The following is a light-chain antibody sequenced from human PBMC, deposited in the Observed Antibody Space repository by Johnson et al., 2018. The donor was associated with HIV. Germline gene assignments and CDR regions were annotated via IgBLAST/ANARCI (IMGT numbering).Light chain of an antibody. CDR2: DNN. J-gene: IGLJ1*01. CDR1: SSNIGNNY. CDR3: GTWDSGLGAVYV. V-gene: IGLV1-51*01. Sequence: QSVLTQPPSVSAAPGQKVSISCSGSSSNIGNNYVSWYQQLPGTAPKLLIYDNNKRPSGIPDRFSGSKSGTSATLGITGLQTGDEADDYCGTWDSGLGAVYVFGPGTKVTVL.